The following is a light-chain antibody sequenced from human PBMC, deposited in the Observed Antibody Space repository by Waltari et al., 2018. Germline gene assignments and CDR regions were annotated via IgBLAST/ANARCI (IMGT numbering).Light chain of an antibody. V-gene: IGKV1-39*01. CDR2: SAS. CDR1: QSIGNY. Sequence: DIQVTQSPSSLSAAVGDRVSITCRARQSIGNYLNWYQQKPGKAPKLLIYSASSLQSGVPSRFSGSGSGTDFTLTISSLQPEDFATYYCQQSYSTPFTFGPGTKVDIK. CDR3: QQSYSTPFT. J-gene: IGKJ3*01.